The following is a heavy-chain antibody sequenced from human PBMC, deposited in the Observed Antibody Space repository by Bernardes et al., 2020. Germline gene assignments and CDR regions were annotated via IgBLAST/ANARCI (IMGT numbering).Heavy chain of an antibody. D-gene: IGHD2-21*02. J-gene: IGHJ6*03. V-gene: IGHV2-70*17. CDR1: GFSLSTSGMC. CDR2: IDWDDDK. CDR3: DRTARVVTPDYYYYMDV. Sequence: SGPTLVKPTQTLTLTCTFSGFSLSTSGMCVSWIRRPPGKDLEWLARIDWDDDKFYSTSLKTRLTIAKDTSKNQVVLTMTNMDPVDTSTYYCDRTARVVTPDYYYYMDVWGKGPTVTVSS.